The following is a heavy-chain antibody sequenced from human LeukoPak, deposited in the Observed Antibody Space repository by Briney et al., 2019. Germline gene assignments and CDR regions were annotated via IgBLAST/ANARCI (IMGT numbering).Heavy chain of an antibody. CDR1: GFTFSSYA. CDR2: ISYDGSNK. V-gene: IGHV3-30-3*01. J-gene: IGHJ6*02. D-gene: IGHD3-3*01. Sequence: GGSLRLSCAASGFTFSSYAMHWVRQAPGKGLEGVAVISYDGSNKYYADSVKGRFTISRDNSKNTLYLQMNGLRAEDTAVYYCAKGTMNYYYNGMDVWGQGTTVTVSS. CDR3: AKGTMNYYYNGMDV.